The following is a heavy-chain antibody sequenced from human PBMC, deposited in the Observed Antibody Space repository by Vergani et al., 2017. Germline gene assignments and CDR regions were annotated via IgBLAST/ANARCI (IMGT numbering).Heavy chain of an antibody. Sequence: QVQLQESGPGLLKPSQTLSLTCTVSGASVSRGTYYWTWIRQPAGKKLEWIVRMYTSGHTIYNPSLESRVTMSVDTSKHQFSLQLSSVTAADTAVYYCARASHFINCYSEGPNGPGYYYMDVWGKGTTVTVSS. V-gene: IGHV4-61*02. J-gene: IGHJ6*03. D-gene: IGHD2-21*01. CDR3: ARASHFINCYSEGPNGPGYYYMDV. CDR1: GASVSRGTYY. CDR2: MYTSGHT.